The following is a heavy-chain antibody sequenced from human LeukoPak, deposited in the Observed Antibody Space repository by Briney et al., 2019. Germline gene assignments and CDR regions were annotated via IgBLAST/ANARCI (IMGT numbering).Heavy chain of an antibody. D-gene: IGHD1-26*01. J-gene: IGHJ4*02. CDR1: GFTFSTYS. V-gene: IGHV3-48*02. CDR3: ARSGNYRFHY. CDR2: ISSSTRTM. Sequence: GGSLRLSCAASGFTFSTYSMSRVRQAPGKGLEWISFISSSTRTMYYADSVKGRFTISRDNAKNSLYLQMNSLRDEDTAVYFCARSGNYRFHYWGQGTLVTVSS.